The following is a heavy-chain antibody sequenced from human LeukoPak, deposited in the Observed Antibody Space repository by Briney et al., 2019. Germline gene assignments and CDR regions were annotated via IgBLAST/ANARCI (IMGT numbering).Heavy chain of an antibody. J-gene: IGHJ4*02. Sequence: PSETLSLTCTVSGGSISSSTSYWAWIRQPPGKGLEWIAAVYYSGSTNYNPSLKSRVTISVDTSKNQFSLKLSSVTAADTAVYYCARGGIRITMIVGEFDYWGQGTLVTVSS. CDR3: ARGGIRITMIVGEFDY. V-gene: IGHV4-39*07. D-gene: IGHD3-22*01. CDR1: GGSISSSTSY. CDR2: VYYSGST.